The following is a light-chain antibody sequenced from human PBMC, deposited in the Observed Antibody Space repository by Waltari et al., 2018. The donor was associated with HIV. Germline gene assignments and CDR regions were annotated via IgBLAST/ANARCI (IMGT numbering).Light chain of an antibody. CDR2: GAS. Sequence: EIVMTQSPATLSVSPGERATLPCRASQSVSGNLAWYQQKPGQAPRLLIYGASTRASGIPARFSGSGSGTEFTLTINSLQSEDFAIYFCQQYNIWPPWTFGQGTKVEIK. CDR3: QQYNIWPPWT. CDR1: QSVSGN. V-gene: IGKV3-15*01. J-gene: IGKJ1*01.